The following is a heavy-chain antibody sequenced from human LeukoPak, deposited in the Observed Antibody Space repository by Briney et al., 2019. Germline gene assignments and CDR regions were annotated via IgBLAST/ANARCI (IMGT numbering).Heavy chain of an antibody. CDR3: ARQSGYSTLEYFQH. D-gene: IGHD6-13*01. CDR2: IYYSGST. J-gene: IGHJ1*01. CDR1: DGSISSYY. V-gene: IGHV4-59*08. Sequence: SETLSLTCTVSDGSISSYYWSWIRQPPGKGLEWIGYIYYSGSTYYNPSLKSRVTISVDTSKNQFSLKLSSVTAADTAVYYCARQSGYSTLEYFQHWGQGTLVTVSS.